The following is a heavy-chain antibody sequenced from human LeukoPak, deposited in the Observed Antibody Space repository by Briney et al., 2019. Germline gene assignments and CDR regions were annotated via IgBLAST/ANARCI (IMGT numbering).Heavy chain of an antibody. V-gene: IGHV3-23*01. CDR1: GFTFSSYA. D-gene: IGHD3-10*02. CDR2: IRGSGGST. J-gene: IGHJ6*04. Sequence: GGSLRLSCAASGFTFSSYARSWVRQAPGKGLEWVSAIRGSGGSTYYADSVKGRFTISRDNSKNTLYLQMNSLRAEDTAVYYCAELGITMIGGVWGKGTTVTISS. CDR3: AELGITMIGGV.